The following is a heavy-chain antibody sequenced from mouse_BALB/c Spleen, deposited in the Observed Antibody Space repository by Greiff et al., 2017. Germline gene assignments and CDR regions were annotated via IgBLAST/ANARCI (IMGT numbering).Heavy chain of an antibody. D-gene: IGHD2-3*01. CDR2: ISSGSSTI. J-gene: IGHJ4*01. CDR3: AREGDGYGYYAMDY. Sequence: EVKLMESGGGLVQPGWSRKLSCAASGFTFSSFGMHWVRQAPEKGLEWVAYISSGSSTIYYADTVKGRFTISRDNPKNTLFLQMTSLRSEDTAMYYCAREGDGYGYYAMDYWGQGTSVTVSS. CDR1: GFTFSSFG. V-gene: IGHV5-17*02.